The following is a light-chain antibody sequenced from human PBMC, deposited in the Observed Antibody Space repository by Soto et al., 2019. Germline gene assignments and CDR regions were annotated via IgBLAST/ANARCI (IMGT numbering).Light chain of an antibody. CDR2: DDR. J-gene: IGLJ1*01. CDR1: NIGSKS. Sequence: SSELTQPPSMPVAPGQTARISCEGDNIGSKSVYWHQQKPGQAPVLVVYDDRDRPSGIPERFSGSNSGNTATLTINRVEAGDEADYYCQVWDSTSAQYVFGTGTKVTVL. CDR3: QVWDSTSAQYV. V-gene: IGLV3-21*02.